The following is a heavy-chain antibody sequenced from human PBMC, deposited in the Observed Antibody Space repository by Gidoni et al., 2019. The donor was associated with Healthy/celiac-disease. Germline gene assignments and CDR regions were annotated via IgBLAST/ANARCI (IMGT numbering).Heavy chain of an antibody. D-gene: IGHD3-16*02. J-gene: IGHJ6*02. V-gene: IGHV3-23*01. Sequence: EVQLLESGGGLVQPGGSLRLSCAASGFTFSSYAMSWVRQAPGKGLEWVSAISGSGGSTYYADSVKGRFTISRDNSKNTLYLQMNSLRAEDTAVYYCAKNYQGYQSYYYGMEVWGQGTTVTVSS. CDR3: AKNYQGYQSYYYGMEV. CDR2: ISGSGGST. CDR1: GFTFSSYA.